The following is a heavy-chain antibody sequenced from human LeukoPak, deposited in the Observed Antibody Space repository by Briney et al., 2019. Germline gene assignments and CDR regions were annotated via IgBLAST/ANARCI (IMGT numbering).Heavy chain of an antibody. CDR2: IYYSGST. Sequence: PSETLSLTCTVSGGSISSSSYYWGWIRQPPGKGLEWIGSIYYSGSTYYNPSLKSRVTISVDTSKNQFSLKLSSVTAADTAVYYCARDGTAALFDYWGQGTLVTVSS. D-gene: IGHD6-13*01. CDR1: GGSISSSSYY. J-gene: IGHJ4*02. V-gene: IGHV4-39*07. CDR3: ARDGTAALFDY.